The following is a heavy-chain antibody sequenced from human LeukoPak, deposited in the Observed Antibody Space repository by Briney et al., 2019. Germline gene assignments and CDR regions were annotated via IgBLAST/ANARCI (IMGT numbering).Heavy chain of an antibody. CDR1: GYTFSRSG. D-gene: IGHD3-10*01. Sequence: ASVKVSCKATGYTFSRSGISWVRQAPGQGLEWMGWISAYNDNTKYAQKFQGRVTMTTDTSTSTAYMDLRSLRSDDTAVYYCARGSVADYYGSGSYYNLWGQGTLVTVSS. CDR3: ARGSVADYYGSGSYYNL. CDR2: ISAYNDNT. J-gene: IGHJ5*02. V-gene: IGHV1-18*01.